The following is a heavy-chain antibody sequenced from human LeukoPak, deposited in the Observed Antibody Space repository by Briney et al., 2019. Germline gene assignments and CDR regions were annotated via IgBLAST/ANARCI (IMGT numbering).Heavy chain of an antibody. V-gene: IGHV4-38-2*02. CDR2: VHHNAGA. D-gene: IGHD2-2*01. J-gene: IGHJ5*02. CDR3: ARDPRWLTPDCTSTSCYKNYFAP. Sequence: SETLSLTCAVSGYSISSGYRWAWIRQPPGRGLEWIGSVHHNAGAHYNPSLRSRVTISVDTSKNHFSLKLNSVTVADTAIYYCARDPRWLTPDCTSTSCYKNYFAPWGQGTLVTVSS. CDR1: GYSISSGYR.